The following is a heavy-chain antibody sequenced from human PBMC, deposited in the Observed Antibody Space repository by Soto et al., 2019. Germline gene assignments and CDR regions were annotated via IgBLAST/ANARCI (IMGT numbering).Heavy chain of an antibody. CDR3: ARADPDASVGY. CDR1: GGSISSYY. CDR2: MYYGGRT. Sequence: TSETLSLTCTVSGGSISSYYWRWIRQPPGKGLEWIGYMYYGGRTNYNPSLKSRVTISVDTSKMQVSLKLSSVTAADTAVYYCARADPDASVGYWGQGTLVTVSS. V-gene: IGHV4-59*08. J-gene: IGHJ4*02. D-gene: IGHD2-15*01.